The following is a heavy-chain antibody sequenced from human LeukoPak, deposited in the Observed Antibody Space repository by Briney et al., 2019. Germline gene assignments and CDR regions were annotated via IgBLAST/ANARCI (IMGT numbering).Heavy chain of an antibody. CDR1: GGSMSTTSYF. J-gene: IGHJ4*02. CDR2: TYYSGST. Sequence: SEPLSLTCTVSGGSMSTTSYFWGWIRQPPGKGLEWMGSTYYSGSTYDNPSLKSRVTISIDRSKNQFSLKLTSVTAADTAVYYCGRQSYDYGVDFWGQGTLVTVSS. V-gene: IGHV4-39*01. CDR3: GRQSYDYGVDF. D-gene: IGHD5-12*01.